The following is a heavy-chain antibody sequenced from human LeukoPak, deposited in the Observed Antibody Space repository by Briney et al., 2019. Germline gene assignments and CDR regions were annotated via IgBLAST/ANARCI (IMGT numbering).Heavy chain of an antibody. CDR2: ITSSSSYI. J-gene: IGHJ6*04. CDR3: AELGITMIGGV. CDR1: GFTFSLYS. V-gene: IGHV3-21*01. Sequence: SGGSLRLSCAASGFTFSLYSMNWVRQAPGKGLEWVSSITSSSSYIYYADSVKGRFTISRDNAKNSLYLQMNSLRAEDTAVYYCAELGITMIGGVWGKGTTVTISS. D-gene: IGHD3-10*02.